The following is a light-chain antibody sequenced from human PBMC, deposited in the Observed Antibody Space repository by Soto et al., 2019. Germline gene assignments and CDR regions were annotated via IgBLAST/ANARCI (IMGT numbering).Light chain of an antibody. CDR3: QHYQYFRFSSTWT. J-gene: IGKJ1*01. CDR2: GAS. Sequence: DIVMTQSPATLSVSPGERATLSCRASRSVGNDLGWYQQKPGQAPRLLIYGASSRATGIPDRFSGSGSGTDFTLTITRLEPEDFAVYYCQHYQYFRFSSTWTFGQGTKVDIK. CDR1: RSVGND. V-gene: IGKV3D-15*01.